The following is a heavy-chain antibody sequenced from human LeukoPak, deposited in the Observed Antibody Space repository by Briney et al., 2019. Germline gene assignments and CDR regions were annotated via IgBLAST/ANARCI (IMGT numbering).Heavy chain of an antibody. CDR3: ASSRSSSWSDYFDY. V-gene: IGHV4-59*08. J-gene: IGHJ4*02. CDR2: IYYSGST. D-gene: IGHD6-13*01. Sequence: SETLSLTCTVSGGSISSYYWSWIRQPPGKGLEWIGYIYYSGSTNYNPSLKSRVTMSVDTSKNQFSLKLSSVTAADTAVYYCASSRSSSWSDYFDYWGQGTLVTVSS. CDR1: GGSISSYY.